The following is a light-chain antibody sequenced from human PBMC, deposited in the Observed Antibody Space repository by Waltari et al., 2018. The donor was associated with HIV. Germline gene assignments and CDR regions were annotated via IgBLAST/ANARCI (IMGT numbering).Light chain of an antibody. Sequence: SYVLTQPPSVSVAPGKTARITCGGNHIGSKSVHWYQQNPGQAPVLVIYDVSDRPSGIPERFSGSNSGNTATLTISRVEAGDEADYYCQVWDSSSDHWVFGGGTKLTVL. J-gene: IGLJ3*02. CDR1: HIGSKS. CDR3: QVWDSSSDHWV. CDR2: DVS. V-gene: IGLV3-21*04.